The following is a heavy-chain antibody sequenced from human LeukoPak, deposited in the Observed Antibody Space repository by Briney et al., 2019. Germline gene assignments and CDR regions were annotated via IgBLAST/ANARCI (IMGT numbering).Heavy chain of an antibody. D-gene: IGHD6-6*01. CDR2: IYYSGST. J-gene: IGHJ3*02. CDR3: ARDVVYSSSSGGAFDI. V-gene: IGHV4-59*01. CDR1: GGSISSYY. Sequence: PSGTLSLTCTVSGGSISSYYWSWIRQPPGKGLGWIGYIYYSGSTNYNPSLKSRVTISVDTSKNQFSLKLSSVTAADTAVYYCARDVVYSSSSGGAFDIWGQGTMVTVSS.